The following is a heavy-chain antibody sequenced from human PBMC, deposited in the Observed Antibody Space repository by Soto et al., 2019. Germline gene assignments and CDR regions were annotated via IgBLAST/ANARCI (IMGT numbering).Heavy chain of an antibody. CDR2: IDPSDSYT. CDR1: GYSFTSYG. D-gene: IGHD3-3*01. CDR3: ARDDIWKANRHGMDV. Sequence: PGESLKISCKGSGYSFTSYGISWVRQMPGKGLEWMGRIDPSDSYTDQSPSFQGHVTVSADKSISTAYLQWSSLKASDTAIYYCARDDIWKANRHGMDVWGQGTTVTVSS. J-gene: IGHJ6*02. V-gene: IGHV5-10-1*01.